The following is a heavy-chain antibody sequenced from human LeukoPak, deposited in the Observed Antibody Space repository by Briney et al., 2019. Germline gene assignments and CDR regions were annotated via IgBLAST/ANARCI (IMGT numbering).Heavy chain of an antibody. CDR3: ARISGGSFDI. V-gene: IGHV3-53*01. Sequence: GGSLRLSCAASGLTISSNYMTWVSQAQGTGLEWVSLIYSGEVTFYADSVKGRFTISRDTSHNTLYLQMNRLRTADTAVYYCARISGGSFDIWGQGTTVTV. CDR1: GLTISSNY. J-gene: IGHJ3*02. D-gene: IGHD3-10*01. CDR2: IYSGEVT.